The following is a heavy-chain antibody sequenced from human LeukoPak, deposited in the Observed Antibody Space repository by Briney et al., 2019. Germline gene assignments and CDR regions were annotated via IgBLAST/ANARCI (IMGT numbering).Heavy chain of an antibody. D-gene: IGHD6-19*01. J-gene: IGHJ4*02. Sequence: GGSLRLSCAASGFTFDDYAIHWVRQAPGKGLEWVSGISWNSGSIGYADSVKGRFTSSRDNAKNSLYLQMNSLRAEDTALYYCAKDKEWLVQYYFDYWGQGTLVTVSS. V-gene: IGHV3-9*01. CDR3: AKDKEWLVQYYFDY. CDR1: GFTFDDYA. CDR2: ISWNSGSI.